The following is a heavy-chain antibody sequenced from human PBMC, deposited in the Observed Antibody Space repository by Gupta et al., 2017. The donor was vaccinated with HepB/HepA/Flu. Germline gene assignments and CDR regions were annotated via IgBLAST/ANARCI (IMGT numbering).Heavy chain of an antibody. CDR1: RFTFSSYS. Sequence: EVQLVESGGGLVKPGGSLRLSCAASRFTFSSYSMNWVRQDPGRGLEWVSPISSSSSYIYYADSGMAQFTTSRDNPKTSLFLQMNSLGPGETPVYNVAREISLKGRTLSARDVGGQGTTVPVS. V-gene: IGHV3-21*01. CDR2: ISSSSSYI. D-gene: IGHD1-14*01. CDR3: AREISLKGRTLSARDV. J-gene: IGHJ6*02.